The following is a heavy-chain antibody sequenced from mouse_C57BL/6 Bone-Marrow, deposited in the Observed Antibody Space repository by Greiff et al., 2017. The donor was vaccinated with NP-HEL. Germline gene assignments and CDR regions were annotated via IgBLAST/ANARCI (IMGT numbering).Heavy chain of an antibody. CDR1: GYTFTSYG. CDR3: AILPWFAY. D-gene: IGHD2-10*01. J-gene: IGHJ3*01. Sequence: QVQLKQSGAELARPGASVKLSCKASGYTFTSYGISWVKQRPGQGLEWIGEIYPRSGNTYYNEKFKGKATLTADKSSSTAYMELRSLTSEDSAVYFCAILPWFAYWGQGTLVTVSA. CDR2: IYPRSGNT. V-gene: IGHV1-81*01.